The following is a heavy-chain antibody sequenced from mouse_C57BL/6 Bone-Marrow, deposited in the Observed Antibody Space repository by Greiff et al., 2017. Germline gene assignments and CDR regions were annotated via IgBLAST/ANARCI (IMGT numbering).Heavy chain of an antibody. CDR1: GYTFTSYW. V-gene: IGHV1-52*01. J-gene: IGHJ2*01. D-gene: IGHD1-1*01. Sequence: QVQLKQPGAELVRPGSSVKLSCKASGYTFTSYWMHWVKQRPIQGLEWIGNIDPSDSETHYNQKFKDKATLTVDKSSSTAYMQLSSLTSEDSAVYYCARQGDYYGSSYIFDYWGQGTTLTVSS. CDR2: IDPSDSET. CDR3: ARQGDYYGSSYIFDY.